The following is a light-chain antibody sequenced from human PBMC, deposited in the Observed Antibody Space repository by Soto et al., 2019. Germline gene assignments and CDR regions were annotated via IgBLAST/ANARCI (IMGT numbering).Light chain of an antibody. CDR2: GTS. CDR1: QTVSRMY. CDR3: HQDFNLPWT. J-gene: IGKJ1*01. Sequence: EFVLTQSPVTLSSSPGERATLSCRARQTVSRMYLSWFQQKPGQAPRLLIYGTSTRATGIPVRFSGSGSGTDFTLTISSLQPEDFAVYFCHQDFNLPWTFGQGTKVDIK. V-gene: IGKV3D-7*01.